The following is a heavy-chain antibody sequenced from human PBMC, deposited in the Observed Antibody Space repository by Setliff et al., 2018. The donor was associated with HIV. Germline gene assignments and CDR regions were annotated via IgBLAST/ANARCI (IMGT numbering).Heavy chain of an antibody. Sequence: GSLRLSCETSGFTFGDFCMNWLRQPPGKGLEWIGNIHYSRGSYYNASLKSRVTMSLDTSKNQFSLKLNSVTALETAVYYCARSPRIGVAGEFEYWGQGTLVTVS. D-gene: IGHD6-19*01. CDR3: ARSPRIGVAGEFEY. V-gene: IGHV4-34*01. CDR1: GFTFGDFC. CDR2: IHYSRGS. J-gene: IGHJ4*02.